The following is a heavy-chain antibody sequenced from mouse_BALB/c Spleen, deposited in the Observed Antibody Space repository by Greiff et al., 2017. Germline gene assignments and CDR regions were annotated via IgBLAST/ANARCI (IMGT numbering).Heavy chain of an antibody. Sequence: VQLVESGPGLVQPSQSLSITCTVSGFSLTSYGVHWVRQSPGKGLEWLGVIWSGGSTDYNAAFISRLSISKDNSKSQVFFKMNSLQANDTAIYYCARNDGNSPHYYAMDYWGQGTSVTVSS. CDR2: IWSGGST. CDR1: GFSLTSYG. J-gene: IGHJ4*01. D-gene: IGHD2-1*01. V-gene: IGHV2-2*02. CDR3: ARNDGNSPHYYAMDY.